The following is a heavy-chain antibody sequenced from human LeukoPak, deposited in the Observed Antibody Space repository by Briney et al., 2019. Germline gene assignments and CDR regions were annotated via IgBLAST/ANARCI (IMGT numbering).Heavy chain of an antibody. CDR3: ARVNLGVGLSPWGEFEY. D-gene: IGHD3-3*01. CDR1: GGTFSSYA. J-gene: IGHJ4*02. V-gene: IGHV1-69*13. Sequence: GASVKVSCKASGGTFSSYAISWVRQAPGQGLEWMGGIIPIFGTANYAQKFQGRVTITADESTSTAYMELSSLRSEDTAVYYCARVNLGVGLSPWGEFEYWGQGTLVTVSS. CDR2: IIPIFGTA.